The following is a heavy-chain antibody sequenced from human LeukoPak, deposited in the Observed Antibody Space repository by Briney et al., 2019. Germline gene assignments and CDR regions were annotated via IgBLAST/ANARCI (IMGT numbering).Heavy chain of an antibody. J-gene: IGHJ6*03. CDR3: ARSFRNYDFWSGYYHPYYYYMDV. D-gene: IGHD3-3*01. V-gene: IGHV3-23*01. Sequence: GGSLRLSCAASGFTFSSYAMSWVRQAPGKGLEWVSAISGSGGSTYYADSVKGRFTISRDNSKNTLYLQMNSLRAEDTAVYYCARSFRNYDFWSGYYHPYYYYMDVWGKGTTVTVSS. CDR2: ISGSGGST. CDR1: GFTFSSYA.